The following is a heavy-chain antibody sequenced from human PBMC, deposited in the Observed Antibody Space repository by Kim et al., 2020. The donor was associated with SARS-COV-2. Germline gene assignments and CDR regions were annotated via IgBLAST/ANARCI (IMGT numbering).Heavy chain of an antibody. CDR3: AANGGDFFDY. CDR1: GFTFSSYE. CDR2: ISSSGSAV. D-gene: IGHD3-16*01. J-gene: IGHJ4*02. Sequence: GGSLRLSCTASGFTFSSYEFNWVRQAPGKGLEWLSDISSSGSAVYYADSVKGRFTMSRDNVRKLVYLQMNNVGAEDTAVYYCAANGGDFFDYCGQGSIVTVYS. V-gene: IGHV3-48*03.